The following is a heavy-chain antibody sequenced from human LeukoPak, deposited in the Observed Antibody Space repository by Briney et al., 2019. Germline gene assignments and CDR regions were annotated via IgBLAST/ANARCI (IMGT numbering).Heavy chain of an antibody. D-gene: IGHD4-17*01. V-gene: IGHV4-59*08. CDR2: IYHSGTT. Sequence: SETLSLTCTVSGGSIGSYYWSWIRQPPGKGLECIGYIYHSGTTNYNPSLKSRVTISADTSKNQFSLKLTFVTAADTAIYYCARQRDYADYLDAFDVWGQGTMVTVSS. CDR3: ARQRDYADYLDAFDV. J-gene: IGHJ3*01. CDR1: GGSIGSYY.